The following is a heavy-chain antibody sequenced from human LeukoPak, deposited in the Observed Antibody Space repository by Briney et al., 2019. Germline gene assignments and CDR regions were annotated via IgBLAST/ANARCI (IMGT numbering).Heavy chain of an antibody. J-gene: IGHJ4*02. V-gene: IGHV3-30*18. D-gene: IGHD3-22*01. CDR1: GFIFSSFG. CDR3: AKDWGQDSSGYSYLVLDS. Sequence: GRSLRLSCATSGFIFSSFGMHWVRQAPGTGLEWLTLISDDGNDQYYIDSVRGRFTISRDNSNSTLYLQMNSLRPEDSAVYYCAKDWGQDSSGYSYLVLDSWGQGTLATVSS. CDR2: ISDDGNDQ.